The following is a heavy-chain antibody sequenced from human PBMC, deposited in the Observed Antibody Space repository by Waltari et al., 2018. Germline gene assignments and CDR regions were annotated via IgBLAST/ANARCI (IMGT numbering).Heavy chain of an antibody. CDR2: INPNSGGT. D-gene: IGHD6-13*01. J-gene: IGHJ6*02. Sequence: QVQLVQSGAEVKKPGASVKVSCKASGYTFTGYYMHWLRQAPGHGLEWMGWINPNSGGTNYAQKFQGRVTMTRDTSISTAYMELSRLRSDDTAVYYCARDRLFIAAAVHYYYGMDVWGQGTTVTVSS. CDR1: GYTFTGYY. V-gene: IGHV1-2*02. CDR3: ARDRLFIAAAVHYYYGMDV.